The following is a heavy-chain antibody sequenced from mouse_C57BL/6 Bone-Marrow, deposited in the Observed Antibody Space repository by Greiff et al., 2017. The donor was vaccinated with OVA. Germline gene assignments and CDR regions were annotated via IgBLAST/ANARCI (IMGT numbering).Heavy chain of an antibody. D-gene: IGHD1-1*01. V-gene: IGHV1-82*01. CDR3: ARPDYGSSYGY. CDR1: GYAFSSSW. J-gene: IGHJ2*01. Sequence: VKLQESGPELVKPGASVKISCKASGYAFSSSWMNWVKQRPGKGLEWIGRIYPGDGDTNYNGKFKGKATLTADKSSSTAYMQLSSLTSEDSAVYFCARPDYGSSYGYWGQGTTLTVSS. CDR2: IYPGDGDT.